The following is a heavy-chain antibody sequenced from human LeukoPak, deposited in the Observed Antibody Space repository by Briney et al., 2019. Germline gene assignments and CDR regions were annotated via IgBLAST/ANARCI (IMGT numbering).Heavy chain of an antibody. CDR1: GFTVSSNF. D-gene: IGHD6-6*01. V-gene: IGHV3-53*01. Sequence: GGSLRLSCAASGFTVSSNFMSWVRQAPEKGLEWVSVIYGDGTTYYADSVKGRFTISRDNSKNTLYLQMNSLRAEDTAVYYCARGPYSSSSGIFDYWGQGTLVTVSS. CDR2: IYGDGTT. J-gene: IGHJ4*02. CDR3: ARGPYSSSSGIFDY.